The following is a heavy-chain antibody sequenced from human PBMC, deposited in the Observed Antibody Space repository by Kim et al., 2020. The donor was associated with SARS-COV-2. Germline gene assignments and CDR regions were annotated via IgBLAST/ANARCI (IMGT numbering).Heavy chain of an antibody. CDR3: AKDMRGSWTIDY. Sequence: GGSLRLSCEASGFMFDTFSMHWVRQRPGRGLEWISLIDRNTETYAYSVRGRFTVSRDNSKNFLYLQMDSLRSYDTGLYYCAKDMRGSWTIDYWGQGTLVTVS. J-gene: IGHJ4*02. CDR2: IDRNTET. D-gene: IGHD1-26*01. V-gene: IGHV3-43*02. CDR1: GFMFDTFS.